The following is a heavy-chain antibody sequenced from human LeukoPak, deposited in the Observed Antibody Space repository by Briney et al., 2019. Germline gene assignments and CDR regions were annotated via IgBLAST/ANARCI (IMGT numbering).Heavy chain of an antibody. CDR3: ARVRDWVLDY. D-gene: IGHD5-24*01. Sequence: TSETLSLTCTVSGGSISSSAYYWGWIRQPPGEGLEWIGSMYYSGSTYYNPSLKSRVTISVATSKNQFSLNLSSVTAADTAVYYCARVRDWVLDYWGQGNLVTVSS. J-gene: IGHJ4*02. V-gene: IGHV4-39*01. CDR1: GGSISSSAYY. CDR2: MYYSGST.